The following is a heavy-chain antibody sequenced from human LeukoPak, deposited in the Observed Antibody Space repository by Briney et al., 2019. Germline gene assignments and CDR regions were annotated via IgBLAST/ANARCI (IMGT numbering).Heavy chain of an antibody. Sequence: PGGSLRLSCAASGFTFSSYGMHWVRQAPGKGLEWVAVIWYDGSNKYYADSVKGRFTISRDNSKNTLYLQMNSLRAEDTAVYYCAKDFVTMVRGVSNYFDYWGQGTLVTVSS. CDR2: IWYDGSNK. CDR3: AKDFVTMVRGVSNYFDY. V-gene: IGHV3-33*06. J-gene: IGHJ4*02. CDR1: GFTFSSYG. D-gene: IGHD3-10*01.